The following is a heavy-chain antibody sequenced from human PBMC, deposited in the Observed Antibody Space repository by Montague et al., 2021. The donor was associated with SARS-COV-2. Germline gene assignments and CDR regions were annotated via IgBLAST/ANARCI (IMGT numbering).Heavy chain of an antibody. D-gene: IGHD7-27*01. CDR3: ARFREAGDVLDY. CDR2: IYSSGTT. V-gene: IGHV4-39*07. Sequence: SETLSLTCTVSGGSIGTSSHFWGWVRPPPGQGLEWFGIIYSSGTTSSILSLKSRLTISTDTSKNQFSLRLASVTAADTAVYYCARFREAGDVLDYWGQGNPVTVSS. J-gene: IGHJ4*02. CDR1: GGSIGTSSHF.